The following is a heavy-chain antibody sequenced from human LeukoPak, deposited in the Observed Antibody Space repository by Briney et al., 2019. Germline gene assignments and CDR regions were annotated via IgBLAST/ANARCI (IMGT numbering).Heavy chain of an antibody. CDR1: GGSISSSSYY. Sequence: SETLSLTCTVSGGSISSSSYYWGWIRQPPGKGLEWIGSIYYSGSTYYNPSLKSRVTISVDTSKNQFSPKLSSVTAADTAVYYCARRNYDSSGYASFDYWGQGTLVTVSS. CDR2: IYYSGST. D-gene: IGHD3-22*01. J-gene: IGHJ4*02. CDR3: ARRNYDSSGYASFDY. V-gene: IGHV4-39*01.